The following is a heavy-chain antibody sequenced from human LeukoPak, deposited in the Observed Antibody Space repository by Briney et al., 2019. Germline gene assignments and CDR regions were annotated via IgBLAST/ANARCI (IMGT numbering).Heavy chain of an antibody. CDR1: GFTFSDYY. Sequence: GGSLRPSCAASGFTFSDYYMNWIRQAPGKGLEWVSYISKSGSYTNHADSVKGRFTISRDNAKNSLYLQMNSLRDEDTAVYYCARDRGGDTRHYLDYWGQGTLVTVSS. V-gene: IGHV3-11*06. CDR2: ISKSGSYT. CDR3: ARDRGGDTRHYLDY. D-gene: IGHD4-17*01. J-gene: IGHJ4*02.